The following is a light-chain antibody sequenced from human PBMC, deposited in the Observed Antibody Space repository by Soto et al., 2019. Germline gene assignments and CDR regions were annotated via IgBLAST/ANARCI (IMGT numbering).Light chain of an antibody. CDR1: SSDVGGYNY. CDR2: EVS. J-gene: IGLJ1*01. CDR3: SSYTSSSTLHV. V-gene: IGLV2-14*01. Sequence: QSALTQPASVSGSPGQSITISCTGTSSDVGGYNYVSWYQQHPGKAPKLMIYEVSNRPSGVSNRFSGSKSGNTASLPISGLQADDEADYYCSSYTSSSTLHVFGTGTKLTVL.